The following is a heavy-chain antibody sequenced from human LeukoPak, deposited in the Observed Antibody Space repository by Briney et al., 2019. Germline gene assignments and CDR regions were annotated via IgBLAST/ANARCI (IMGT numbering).Heavy chain of an antibody. Sequence: PSETLSLTCTVSGGSISSYYWSWIRQPPGKGLEWIGYIYYSGSTNYNPSLKSRVTISVDTSKNQFSLKLSSVTAADTAVYYRARQPYSSGWYRNPFDYWGQGTLVTVSS. CDR1: GGSISSYY. CDR3: ARQPYSSGWYRNPFDY. V-gene: IGHV4-59*08. D-gene: IGHD6-19*01. CDR2: IYYSGST. J-gene: IGHJ4*02.